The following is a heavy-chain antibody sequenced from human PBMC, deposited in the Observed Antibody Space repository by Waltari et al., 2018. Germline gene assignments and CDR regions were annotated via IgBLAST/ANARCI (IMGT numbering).Heavy chain of an antibody. CDR1: GGSISSYY. CDR2: IYYSGST. V-gene: IGHV4-59*01. Sequence: QVQLQESGPGLVKPSEPLSLTCPGSGGSISSYYWSWIRQPPGKGLEWIGYIYYSGSTNYNPSLKSRVTISVDTSKNQFSLKLSSVTAADTAVYYCARGNTIFPYWGQGTLVTVSS. D-gene: IGHD3-3*01. J-gene: IGHJ4*02. CDR3: ARGNTIFPY.